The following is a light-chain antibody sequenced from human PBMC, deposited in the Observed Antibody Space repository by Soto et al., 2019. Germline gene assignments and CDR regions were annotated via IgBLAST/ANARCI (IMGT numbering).Light chain of an antibody. J-gene: IGKJ5*01. CDR2: DAS. V-gene: IGKV3-20*01. Sequence: EIVLTQSPGTLSLSPGERGTLSCRASQSVGRDYLAWFQQKPGQAPRLLIHDASSRATGIPDRFSGSGSGTDFTLTISRLEPEDIAVYYCQQYAYSPITFGQGTRLEIK. CDR1: QSVGRDY. CDR3: QQYAYSPIT.